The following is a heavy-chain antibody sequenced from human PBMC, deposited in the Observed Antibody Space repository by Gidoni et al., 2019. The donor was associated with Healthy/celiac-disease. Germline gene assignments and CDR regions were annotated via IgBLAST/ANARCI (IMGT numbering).Heavy chain of an antibody. J-gene: IGHJ6*03. V-gene: IGHV4-34*01. CDR2: INHSGST. D-gene: IGHD3-16*02. CDR1: GGSFSGYY. CDR3: ARGVRLLGRSNYVIPPYYDYYYMDV. Sequence: QVQLQQLGAGLLQPSETLSLTCAVYGGSFSGYYWSWIRQPPGKGLEWIGEINHSGSTNYNPSLKSRVTISVDTSKNQFSLKLSSVTAADTAVYYCARGVRLLGRSNYVIPPYYDYYYMDVWGKGTTVTVSS.